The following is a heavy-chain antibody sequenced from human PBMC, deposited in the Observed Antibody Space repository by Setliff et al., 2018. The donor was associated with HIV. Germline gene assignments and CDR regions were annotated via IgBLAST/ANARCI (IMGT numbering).Heavy chain of an antibody. CDR2: IIPIYGTA. CDR3: ASRLTLGDAFDI. Sequence: KASGGTFSSYAISWVRQAPGQGLEWMGGIIPIYGTANYAQKFQGRVTMTRNTSISTAYMELSSLRSEDTAVYYCASRLTLGDAFDIWGQGTMVTVSS. D-gene: IGHD3-10*01. CDR1: GGTFSSYA. V-gene: IGHV1-69*05. J-gene: IGHJ3*02.